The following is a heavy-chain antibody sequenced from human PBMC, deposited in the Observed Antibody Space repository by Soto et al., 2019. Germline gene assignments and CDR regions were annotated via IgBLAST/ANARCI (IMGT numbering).Heavy chain of an antibody. J-gene: IGHJ3*02. D-gene: IGHD3-10*01. CDR3: ARDWGDDSSPQPDAFDI. CDR2: ISRDGRST. Sequence: PGGSLRLSCSASGFTFSMHSMHWVRQTPGKALEYVSAISRDGRSTFYADSVKGRFTISRDNSKNTLYLRMNSLRSDDTAVYYWARDWGDDSSPQPDAFDIWGQGTMVTVSS. CDR1: GFTFSMHS. V-gene: IGHV3-64D*08.